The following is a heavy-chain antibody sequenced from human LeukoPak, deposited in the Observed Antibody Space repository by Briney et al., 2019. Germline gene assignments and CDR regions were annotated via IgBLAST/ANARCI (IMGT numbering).Heavy chain of an antibody. CDR2: IYTSGST. V-gene: IGHV4-61*02. CDR1: GDSISSGNYY. CDR3: ARGVPPDY. J-gene: IGHJ4*02. Sequence: SQTLSLTCTVSGDSISSGNYYWTWIRQPAGKGLEWIGRIYTSGSTNYNPSLKSRVTMSVDTSKNQFSLKLSSVTAADTAVYYCARGVPPDYWGQGTLVTVSS.